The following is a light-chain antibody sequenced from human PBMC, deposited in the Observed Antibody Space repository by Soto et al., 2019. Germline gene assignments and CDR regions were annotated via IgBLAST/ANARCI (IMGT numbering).Light chain of an antibody. CDR3: CSYAGSSTYV. J-gene: IGLJ1*01. V-gene: IGLV2-23*01. CDR2: EGS. CDR1: SSDVGSYNL. Sequence: QSALTQPASVSGSPGQSITISCTGTSSDVGSYNLVSWYQQHPGKAPKLMIYEGSKRPSGVSNRFSGSKSGNTASLTISGLQAEDEADYYCCSYAGSSTYVFGTGTKPPS.